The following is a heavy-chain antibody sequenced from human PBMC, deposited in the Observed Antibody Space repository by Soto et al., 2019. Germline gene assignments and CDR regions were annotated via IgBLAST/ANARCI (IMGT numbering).Heavy chain of an antibody. D-gene: IGHD4-17*01. Sequence: QVQLVQSGAEVKKPGASVKVSCKASGYTFTSYDINWARQATGQGLEWMGWMNPNSGNTGYAQKFQGRVTMTRNTSISTAYMELSSLRSEDTAVYYCARGKTTVTPNWFDPWGQGTLVTVSS. CDR1: GYTFTSYD. CDR2: MNPNSGNT. J-gene: IGHJ5*02. CDR3: ARGKTTVTPNWFDP. V-gene: IGHV1-8*01.